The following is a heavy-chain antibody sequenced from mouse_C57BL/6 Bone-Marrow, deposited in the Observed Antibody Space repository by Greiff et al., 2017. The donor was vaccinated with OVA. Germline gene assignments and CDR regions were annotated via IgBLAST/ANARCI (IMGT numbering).Heavy chain of an antibody. V-gene: IGHV1-7*01. Sequence: VQLQQSGAELATPGASVKLSCKASGYTFTSYWMHWVKQRPGQGLEWIGYINPSSGYTKYNQMFTDKATLTADKSSSTAYMQLSSLTYEDSAGYYCASTWFAYWGQGTLVTVSA. CDR1: GYTFTSYW. J-gene: IGHJ3*01. CDR3: ASTWFAY. CDR2: INPSSGYT.